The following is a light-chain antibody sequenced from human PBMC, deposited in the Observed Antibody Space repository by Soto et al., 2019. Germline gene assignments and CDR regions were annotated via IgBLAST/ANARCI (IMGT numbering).Light chain of an antibody. J-gene: IGLJ2*01. CDR1: RGHSSYA. CDR2: LNSDGSH. V-gene: IGLV4-69*01. CDR3: QTWGTGNVV. Sequence: QAVVTQSPSASASLGASVKLTCTLSRGHSSYAIAWHQQQPEKGPRYLMKLNSDGSHTKGDGIPDRFSGSSSGAERYLTISGLQSEDEADYYCQTWGTGNVVFGGGTKLTVL.